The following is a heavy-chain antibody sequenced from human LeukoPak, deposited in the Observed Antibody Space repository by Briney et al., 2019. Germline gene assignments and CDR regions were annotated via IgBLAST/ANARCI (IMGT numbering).Heavy chain of an antibody. D-gene: IGHD6-19*01. V-gene: IGHV4-39*01. J-gene: IGHJ4*02. CDR1: GGSIRSSSYY. Sequence: SETLSLTCTVSGGSIRSSSYYWGWIRQPPGKGLEWGGSIYYSGSTYYNASLKSRGTISVDTSKNQFSLKLNSVTAADTAVYFCARQVVAVAGTGYFDYWGQGTLVTVSS. CDR3: ARQVVAVAGTGYFDY. CDR2: IYYSGST.